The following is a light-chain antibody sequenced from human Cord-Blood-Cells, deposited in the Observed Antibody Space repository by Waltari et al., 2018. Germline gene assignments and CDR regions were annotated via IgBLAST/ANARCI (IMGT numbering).Light chain of an antibody. Sequence: QSALTQPASVSGSPGQSITIPCTGTSRDVGSYNPVSWYQQNPGKAPKLMIYEGSKRPSGVSNRFSGSKSGNTASLTISGLQAEDEADYYCCSYAGSSTLVFGGGTKLTVL. J-gene: IGLJ3*02. CDR2: EGS. CDR3: CSYAGSSTLV. V-gene: IGLV2-23*01. CDR1: SRDVGSYNP.